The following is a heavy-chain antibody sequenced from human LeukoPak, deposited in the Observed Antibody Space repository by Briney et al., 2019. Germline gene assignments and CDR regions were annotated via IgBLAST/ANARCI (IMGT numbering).Heavy chain of an antibody. CDR3: ARDLRRSGWYDY. Sequence: SETLSLTCTVSGGSISSYYWSWIRQPPGKGLEWIGYIYYSGSTNYNPSLKSRVTISVDTSKNQFSLKLSSVTAADTAIYYCARDLRRSGWYDYWGQGTLVTVSS. V-gene: IGHV4-59*01. D-gene: IGHD6-19*01. CDR2: IYYSGST. CDR1: GGSISSYY. J-gene: IGHJ4*02.